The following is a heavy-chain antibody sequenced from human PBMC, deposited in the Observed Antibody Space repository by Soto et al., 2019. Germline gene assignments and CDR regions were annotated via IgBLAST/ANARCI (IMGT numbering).Heavy chain of an antibody. CDR2: IIPIFGIK. D-gene: IGHD3-10*01. V-gene: IGHV1-69*01. Sequence: QMQLVQSGAEVKERGSSVKISCKTSGGTFNTYALTWVRQAPGQGLEWIGGIIPIFGIKNVAQRFQGRVTINADESLTTAYMEMTSLRSDDTAVXYCAKEAGDHWGQGTLSPSPQ. CDR1: GGTFNTYA. J-gene: IGHJ4*02. CDR3: AKEAGDH.